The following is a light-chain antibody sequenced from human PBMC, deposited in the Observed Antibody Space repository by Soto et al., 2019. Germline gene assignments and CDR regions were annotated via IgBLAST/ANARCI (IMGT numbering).Light chain of an antibody. CDR1: QSVSSSY. CDR3: QQYGTSRA. CDR2: GAS. Sequence: EIVLTQSPGTLSLSPGERATLSCSPSQSVSSSYLAWYQQKPGQAPRLLIYGASNRATGIPDRFSGSGSGTDFTLTISRLELEDSAVYYCQQYGTSRAFGQGTKVEIK. V-gene: IGKV3-20*01. J-gene: IGKJ1*01.